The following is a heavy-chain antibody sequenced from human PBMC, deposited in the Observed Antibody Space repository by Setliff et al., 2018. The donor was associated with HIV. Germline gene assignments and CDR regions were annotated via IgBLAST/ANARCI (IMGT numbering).Heavy chain of an antibody. CDR2: IKSKTDGGTT. CDR3: TTDVTYYNFWSGYSHFDC. Sequence: PGGSLRLSCTASGFTFDDYALTWFRQPPGKGLEWVGRIKSKTDGGTTDYAAPVKGRFTMSRDDSKNTMYLQMNSLKTEDTAVYYCTTDVTYYNFWSGYSHFDCWGQGTLVTVSS. V-gene: IGHV3-15*01. J-gene: IGHJ4*02. CDR1: GFTFDDYA. D-gene: IGHD3-3*01.